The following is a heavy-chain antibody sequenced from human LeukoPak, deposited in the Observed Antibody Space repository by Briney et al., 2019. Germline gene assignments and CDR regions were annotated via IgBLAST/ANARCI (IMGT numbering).Heavy chain of an antibody. CDR3: ARDPGGQGWGAFDI. J-gene: IGHJ3*02. Sequence: GGSLRLSCAASGFTFSSYAMSWVRQAPGKGLEWVSGISGSGDNTYYADSVKGRFTISRDNADNSLFLQMDSLRVEDTAVYYCARDPGGQGWGAFDIWGQGTLVTVSS. CDR1: GFTFSSYA. CDR2: ISGSGDNT. V-gene: IGHV3-23*01. D-gene: IGHD3-16*01.